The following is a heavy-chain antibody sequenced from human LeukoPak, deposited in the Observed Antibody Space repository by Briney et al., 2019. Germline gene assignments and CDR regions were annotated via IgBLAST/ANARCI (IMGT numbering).Heavy chain of an antibody. CDR3: AKVAGWDLFKDDFDI. Sequence: GRSLRLSCAASGFIFSNYGMHWVRQAPGKGLEWGAVISHDGSTKYHADSVKGRFTISSDNSKNTLYLQMNSLSPEDTAVYYCAKVAGWDLFKDDFDIWGQGTMVIVSS. V-gene: IGHV3-30*18. CDR2: ISHDGSTK. D-gene: IGHD3-10*01. J-gene: IGHJ3*02. CDR1: GFIFSNYG.